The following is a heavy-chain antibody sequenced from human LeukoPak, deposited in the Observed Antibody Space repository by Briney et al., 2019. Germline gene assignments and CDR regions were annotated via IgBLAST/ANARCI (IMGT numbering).Heavy chain of an antibody. CDR1: GGTFSSYA. V-gene: IGHV1-69*13. Sequence: GASVKVSCKASGGTFSSYAISWVRQAPGQGLEWMGGIIPIFGTPNYAQKFQGRVTITADESTSTAYMELSSLRSEDTAVYYCARDLVSERIFDYWGQGTLVTVSS. CDR3: ARDLVSERIFDY. J-gene: IGHJ4*02. D-gene: IGHD5/OR15-5a*01. CDR2: IIPIFGTP.